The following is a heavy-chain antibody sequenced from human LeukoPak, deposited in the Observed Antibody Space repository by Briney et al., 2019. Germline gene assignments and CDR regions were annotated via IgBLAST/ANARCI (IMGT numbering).Heavy chain of an antibody. J-gene: IGHJ6*02. V-gene: IGHV1-69*01. CDR3: ATGSYYDSSGYYYHGMDV. CDR2: IIPIFGTA. Sequence: ASVKVSCKASGGTFSSYAISWVRQAPGQGLEWMGGIIPIFGTANYAQKFQGRVTITADESTSTAYMELSSLRPEDTAVYYCATGSYYDSSGYYYHGMDVWGQGTTVTVSS. CDR1: GGTFSSYA. D-gene: IGHD3-22*01.